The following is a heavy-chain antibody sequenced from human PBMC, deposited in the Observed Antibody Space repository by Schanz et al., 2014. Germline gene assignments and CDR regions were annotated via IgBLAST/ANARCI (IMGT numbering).Heavy chain of an antibody. D-gene: IGHD7-27*01. V-gene: IGHV3-30*02. CDR1: GFTFSSYG. Sequence: QVQLVESGGGVVQPGGSLRLSCAASGFTFSSYGMHWVRQAPGKGLEWVAFTRPDGSNKYYADSVKGRFTISRDNAKNSLYLEMTSLRGEDTAVYYCARENLNWEAFDIWGQGTVVTVSS. CDR2: TRPDGSNK. J-gene: IGHJ3*02. CDR3: ARENLNWEAFDI.